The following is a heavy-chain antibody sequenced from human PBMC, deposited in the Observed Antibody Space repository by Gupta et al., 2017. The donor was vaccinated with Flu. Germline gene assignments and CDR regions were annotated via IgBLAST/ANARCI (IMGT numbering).Heavy chain of an antibody. CDR2: ISGSGGST. D-gene: IGHD3-9*01. CDR1: GFTFSRYA. CDR3: AKLAHYDILTGYPSD. J-gene: IGHJ4*02. Sequence: EVQLLESGGGLVQPGGSLRLSCAAPGFTFSRYAMRWVRQAPGKGLEWVSAISGSGGSTYYADSVKGRFTISRDNSKNTLYLQMNSLRAEDTAVYYCAKLAHYDILTGYPSDWGQGTLVTVSS. V-gene: IGHV3-23*01.